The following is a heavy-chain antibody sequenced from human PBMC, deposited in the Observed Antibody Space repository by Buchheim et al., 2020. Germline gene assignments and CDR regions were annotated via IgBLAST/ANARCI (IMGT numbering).Heavy chain of an antibody. CDR1: GFTFSSYA. D-gene: IGHD6-13*01. CDR3: AKGGECGAAAGTGCSLDY. V-gene: IGHV3-23*01. CDR2: ISGSGGST. Sequence: EVQLLESGGGLVQPGGSLRLSCAASGFTFSSYAMSWVRQAPGKGLEWVSAISGSGGSTYYADSVKGRFTIARDNSKNTLYLPMNSLRAEDTAVYYCAKGGECGAAAGTGCSLDYWGQGTL. J-gene: IGHJ4*02.